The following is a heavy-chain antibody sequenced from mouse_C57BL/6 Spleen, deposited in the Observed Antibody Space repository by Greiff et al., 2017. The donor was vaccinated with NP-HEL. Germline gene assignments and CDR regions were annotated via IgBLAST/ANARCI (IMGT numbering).Heavy chain of an antibody. D-gene: IGHD2-3*01. CDR3: ARQNDGYYVDYFDY. CDR1: GFTFSSYT. V-gene: IGHV5-9*01. CDR2: ISGGGGNT. J-gene: IGHJ2*01. Sequence: EVKVVESGGGLVKPGGSLKLSCAASGFTFSSYTMSWVRQTPEKRLEWVATISGGGGNTYYPDSVKGRFTISRDNAKNTLYLQMSSLRSEDTALYYCARQNDGYYVDYFDYWGQGTTLTVSS.